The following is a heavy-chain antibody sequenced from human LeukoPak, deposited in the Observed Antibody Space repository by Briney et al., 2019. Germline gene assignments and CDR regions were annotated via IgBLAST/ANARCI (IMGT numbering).Heavy chain of an antibody. J-gene: IGHJ4*02. Sequence: SVKVSCKASGGTFSSYAISWVRQAPGQGLEWMGRIIPILGIANHAQKFQGRVTITADKSTSTAYMELSSLRSEDTAVYYCARDGPYSSGWYDRYYFDYWGQGTLVTVSS. D-gene: IGHD6-19*01. V-gene: IGHV1-69*04. CDR2: IIPILGIA. CDR3: ARDGPYSSGWYDRYYFDY. CDR1: GGTFSSYA.